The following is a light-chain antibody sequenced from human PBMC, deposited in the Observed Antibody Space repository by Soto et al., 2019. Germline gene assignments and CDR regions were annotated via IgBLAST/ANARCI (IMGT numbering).Light chain of an antibody. J-gene: IGLJ1*01. Sequence: QSALTQPASVSGSPGQSIAISCTGTSSDVGGYDYVSWYQQLPGKAPKLMIYDVNNRPSGVSNRFSGSKPGNTASLTISGLQAEDEADYYCSSYTSSSTHVFGTGTKVTVL. CDR2: DVN. CDR1: SSDVGGYDY. CDR3: SSYTSSSTHV. V-gene: IGLV2-14*03.